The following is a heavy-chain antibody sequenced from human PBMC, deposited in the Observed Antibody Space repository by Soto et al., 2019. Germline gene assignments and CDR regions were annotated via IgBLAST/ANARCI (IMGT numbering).Heavy chain of an antibody. J-gene: IGHJ4*02. CDR1: GFTFSSYA. V-gene: IGHV3-23*01. Sequence: EVQLLESGGGLVQPGGSLRLSCAASGFTFSSYAMSWVRQAPGKGLEWVSAISGSGGSTYYADSVKGRFTISRDNSKNTLYLQMNSLRAEDTAVYYCATDRDYDFWSGYYFFDYWGQGTLVTVSS. D-gene: IGHD3-3*01. CDR3: ATDRDYDFWSGYYFFDY. CDR2: ISGSGGST.